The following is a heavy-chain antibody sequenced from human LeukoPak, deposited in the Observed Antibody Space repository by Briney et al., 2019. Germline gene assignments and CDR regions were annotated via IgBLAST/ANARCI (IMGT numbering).Heavy chain of an antibody. D-gene: IGHD2-15*01. CDR2: ISGSGGST. CDR3: ARPTYCSGGNCYFGY. J-gene: IGHJ4*02. V-gene: IGHV3-23*01. Sequence: GGSLRLSCAASGFTFSSYAMSWVRQAPGKGLEWVSAISGSGGSTYYADSVKGRFTISRDNAKNSVYLQMNSLRAEDTAVYYCARPTYCSGGNCYFGYWGQGTLVTVSS. CDR1: GFTFSSYA.